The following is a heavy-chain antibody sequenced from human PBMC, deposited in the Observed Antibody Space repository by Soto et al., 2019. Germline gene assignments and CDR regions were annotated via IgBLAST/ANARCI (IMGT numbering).Heavy chain of an antibody. CDR2: IYYSGST. J-gene: IGHJ6*02. D-gene: IGHD3-9*01. V-gene: IGHV4-59*01. CDR1: GGSISSCY. Sequence: SETLSLTCTVSGGSISSCYWSWIRQPPGKGLEWIGYIYYSGSTNYNPSLKSRVTISVDTSKNQFSLKLSSVTAADTAVYYCARGSLYYDILTGYRYYYGMDVWGQGTTVTVSS. CDR3: ARGSLYYDILTGYRYYYGMDV.